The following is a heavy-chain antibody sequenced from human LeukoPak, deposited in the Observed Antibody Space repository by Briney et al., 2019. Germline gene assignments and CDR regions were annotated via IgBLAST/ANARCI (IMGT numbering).Heavy chain of an antibody. CDR3: AKLKGQVTTWDS. D-gene: IGHD2-21*02. CDR1: GFTFSSYG. V-gene: IGHV3-7*03. Sequence: PGGSLRLSCAASGFTFSSYGMCWVRQAPGRGLEWLATIWPDGSEKRYVDSLRGRVTTSRDNVERSLYLQMNSLRAEDTAVYYCAKLKGQVTTWDSWGLGIRVTVSS. CDR2: IWPDGSEK. J-gene: IGHJ5*01.